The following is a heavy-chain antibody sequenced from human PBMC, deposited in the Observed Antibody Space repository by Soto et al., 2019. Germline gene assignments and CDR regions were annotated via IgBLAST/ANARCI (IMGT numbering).Heavy chain of an antibody. CDR1: GYTFTGYY. Sequence: ASVKVSCKASGYTFTGYYMHWVRQAPGQGLEWMGWINPNSGGTNYAQKFQGRVTMTRDTSISTAYMELSRLRSDDTAVYYCARDLGIAVAQGDFWCPDYWGQGNLVTVSS. CDR2: INPNSGGT. V-gene: IGHV1-2*02. D-gene: IGHD6-19*01. J-gene: IGHJ4*02. CDR3: ARDLGIAVAQGDFWCPDY.